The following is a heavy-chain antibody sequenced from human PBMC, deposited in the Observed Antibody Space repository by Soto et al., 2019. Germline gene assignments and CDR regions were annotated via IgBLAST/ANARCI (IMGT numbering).Heavy chain of an antibody. J-gene: IGHJ4*02. CDR1: GGTSTRYA. Sequence: QERLVQSGAEVRKPGSSVKVSCKVTGGTSTRYAINWVRQAPGQGLEWMGGIVPMFGTSKYAQKFQGRVTITADTSTNIAYIELRSRRSEDTAVYYCNRGSEYDFWSGYLWGQGTLVSVSS. V-gene: IGHV1-69*06. D-gene: IGHD3-3*01. CDR3: NRGSEYDFWSGYL. CDR2: IVPMFGTS.